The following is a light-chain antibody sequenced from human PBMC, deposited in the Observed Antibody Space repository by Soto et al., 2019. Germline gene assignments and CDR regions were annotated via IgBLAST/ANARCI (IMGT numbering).Light chain of an antibody. V-gene: IGKV1-39*01. CDR3: QESYSTPFT. J-gene: IGKJ3*01. CDR2: AAS. CDR1: QSISSY. Sequence: DIQMTQSASSLSASVGDRVTITCRASQSISSYLNWYQQKPGKAPKLLIYAASSLQSGVPSRFSGSGSGTDFTLTISRLQPEEFATYYCQESYSTPFTFGPVTKVYIK.